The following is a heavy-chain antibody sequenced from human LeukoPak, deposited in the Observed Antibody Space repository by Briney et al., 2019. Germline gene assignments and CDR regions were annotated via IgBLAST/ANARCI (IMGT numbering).Heavy chain of an antibody. CDR3: ARRYYYDSSGYYYYFDY. CDR2: IYYSGST. Sequence: SETLSLTCTVSGGSISSSSYYWGWIRQPPGKGLEWIGSIYYSGSTYYNPSLKSRVTISVDTSKNQFSLKLSSVTAADTAVYYCARRYYYDSSGYYYYFDYWGQGTLVTASS. CDR1: GGSISSSSYY. J-gene: IGHJ4*02. V-gene: IGHV4-39*01. D-gene: IGHD3-22*01.